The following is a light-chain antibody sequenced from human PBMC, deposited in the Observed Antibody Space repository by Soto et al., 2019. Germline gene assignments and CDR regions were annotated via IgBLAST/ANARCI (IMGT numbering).Light chain of an antibody. CDR3: HQSQSKPYT. V-gene: IGKV1-39*01. Sequence: DIQLTQSPSYLSPSGGDRITLSCRARQHITLNLNRYHQMQGKAPSLLIYAARDLQSGVPGRFSGSGSGAEFNVTLSSLQPEDLPPYSCHQSQSKPYTFGQGKKLEI. CDR2: AAR. CDR1: QHITLN. J-gene: IGKJ2*01.